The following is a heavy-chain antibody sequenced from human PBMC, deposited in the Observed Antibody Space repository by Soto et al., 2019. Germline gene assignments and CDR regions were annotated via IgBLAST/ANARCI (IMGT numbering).Heavy chain of an antibody. CDR2: VSGYSGHS. D-gene: IGHD6-6*01. CDR1: NETLTTYG. Sequence: QVHLVQSGAEVKKPGASVKVSCTASNETLTTYGISWVRQATGQGLEWMGWVSGYSGHSSSAQEFQDRVIMTTDTSTNTAYMELRRRTSDDSAVYFCARESSSSGYYYGMDVWGQGTTVTVS. CDR3: ARESSSSGYYYGMDV. J-gene: IGHJ6*02. V-gene: IGHV1-18*01.